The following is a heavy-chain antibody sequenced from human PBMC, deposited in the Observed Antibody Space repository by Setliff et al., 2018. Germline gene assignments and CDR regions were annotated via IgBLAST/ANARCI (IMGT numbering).Heavy chain of an antibody. J-gene: IGHJ3*01. V-gene: IGHV4-61*09. CDR3: VRDAGDGYGVDAYAGGGFDF. CDR1: GGSVNSGYDN. D-gene: IGHD4-17*01. CDR2: INRRGST. Sequence: SETLSLTCTVSGGSVNSGYDNWNWLRQPAGKGLEWIGHINRRGSTNFSPSLKSRVTISLDTSKKQFSLKVTSMTAADTAVYFCVRDAGDGYGVDAYAGGGFDFWGQGTMVTVSS.